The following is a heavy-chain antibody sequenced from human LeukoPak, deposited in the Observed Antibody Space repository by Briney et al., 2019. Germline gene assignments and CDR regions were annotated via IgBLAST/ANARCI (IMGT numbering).Heavy chain of an antibody. D-gene: IGHD5-18*01. V-gene: IGHV4-34*01. Sequence: SETLSLTCAVYGGSFSGYYWSWIRQPPGKGLEWIGEINHSGSTNYNPSLKSRVTISVDTSKNQFSLKLSSVTAADTAVYYCARSVDTAMVNYFDYWGQGTLVTVSS. J-gene: IGHJ4*02. CDR2: INHSGST. CDR3: ARSVDTAMVNYFDY. CDR1: GGSFSGYY.